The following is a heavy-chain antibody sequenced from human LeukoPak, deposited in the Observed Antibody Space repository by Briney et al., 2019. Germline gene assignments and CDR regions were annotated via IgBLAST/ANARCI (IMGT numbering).Heavy chain of an antibody. CDR1: GFTFSSYA. V-gene: IGHV3-64*01. D-gene: IGHD1-26*01. Sequence: GGSLRLSCAASGFTFSSYAMHWVRQAPGKGLEYVSAISSNGGSTYYANSVKGRFTISRDNSKNTLYLQMGSLRAEDMAVYYCAREQSGSHPRDAFDIWGQGTMVTVSS. J-gene: IGHJ3*02. CDR2: ISSNGGST. CDR3: AREQSGSHPRDAFDI.